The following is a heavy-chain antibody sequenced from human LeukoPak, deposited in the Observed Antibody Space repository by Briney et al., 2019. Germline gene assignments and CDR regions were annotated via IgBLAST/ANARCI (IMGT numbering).Heavy chain of an antibody. Sequence: GGSLRLSCAASGFTFSGSTMHWVRQASGKGLEWVGRIRTKVNSYATAYVASVKGRFTISRDDSKNTAYLQMNSLKTEDTAVYYCTRSAGGTFDYWGQGTLVTVSS. V-gene: IGHV3-73*01. CDR3: TRSAGGTFDY. CDR1: GFTFSGST. D-gene: IGHD1-26*01. CDR2: IRTKVNSYAT. J-gene: IGHJ4*02.